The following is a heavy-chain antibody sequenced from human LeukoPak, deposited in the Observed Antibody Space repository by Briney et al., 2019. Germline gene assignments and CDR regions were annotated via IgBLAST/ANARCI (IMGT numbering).Heavy chain of an antibody. Sequence: SETLSLTCAVSGGSISSGDYSWSWIRQPPGKGLEWIGYIFHSGTTYYNPSLKSRVTISVDRSKKQFSLNLSSVTAADTAVYYCARGVISGSGCFDYWGQGTLVTVSS. CDR2: IFHSGTT. J-gene: IGHJ4*02. V-gene: IGHV4-30-2*01. CDR1: GGSISSGDYS. D-gene: IGHD3-10*01. CDR3: ARGVISGSGCFDY.